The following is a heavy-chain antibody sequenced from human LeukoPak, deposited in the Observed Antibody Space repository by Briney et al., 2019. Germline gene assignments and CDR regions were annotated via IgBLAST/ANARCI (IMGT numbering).Heavy chain of an antibody. CDR2: AYYRSKWYN. Sequence: SQTLSLTCAISGDSVSSNRAACNWIRLSPSRCIEWLGRAYYRSKWYNDYAVSVKSRIAINPDTSKNQFSLHLNSVTPEDTAVYYCARGLLWFGERTTHVDYWGQGTLVTVSS. CDR1: GDSVSSNRAA. D-gene: IGHD3-10*01. J-gene: IGHJ4*02. V-gene: IGHV6-1*01. CDR3: ARGLLWFGERTTHVDY.